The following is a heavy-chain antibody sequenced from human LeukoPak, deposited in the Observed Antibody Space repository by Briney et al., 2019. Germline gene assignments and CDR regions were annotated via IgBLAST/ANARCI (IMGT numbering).Heavy chain of an antibody. Sequence: SETLSLTCTVCGGSISSYYWSWIRQPPGKGLEWIGYIYYSGSTNYNPSLKSRVTISVDTSKNQVSLKLRSVTAADTAVYHCASDWSSSSYTYYYYYMDVWGKGTTVTVSS. CDR1: GGSISSYY. CDR2: IYYSGST. D-gene: IGHD6-6*01. CDR3: ASDWSSSSYTYYYYYMDV. J-gene: IGHJ6*03. V-gene: IGHV4-59*12.